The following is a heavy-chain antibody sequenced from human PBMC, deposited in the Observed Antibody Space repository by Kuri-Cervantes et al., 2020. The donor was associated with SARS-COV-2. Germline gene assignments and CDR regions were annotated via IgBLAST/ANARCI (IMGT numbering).Heavy chain of an antibody. Sequence: GESLKISCAASGFTFSSYSMNWVRQAPGKGLEWVSSISSSSSYIYYADSVKGRFTISRDNAKNSLYLQMNSLRAEDTAVYYCARDNVFGELDYWGQGTLVTVSS. CDR1: GFTFSSYS. V-gene: IGHV3-21*01. CDR2: ISSSSSYI. J-gene: IGHJ4*02. D-gene: IGHD3-10*01. CDR3: ARDNVFGELDY.